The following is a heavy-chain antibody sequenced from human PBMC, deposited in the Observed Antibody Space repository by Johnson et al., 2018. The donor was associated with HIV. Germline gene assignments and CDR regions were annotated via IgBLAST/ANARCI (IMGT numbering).Heavy chain of an antibody. CDR1: GFTFSSYW. CDR2: IYSGGST. Sequence: MLLVESGGALVQPGGSLRLSCAASGFTFSSYWMSWVRQAPGKGLEWVSVIYSGGSTHFADSVKGRFTISRDNSKNTVYLQMNSLRAEDTAVYYCARVEPIRRAIDAFDIWGQGTMVTVSS. V-gene: IGHV3-66*01. CDR3: ARVEPIRRAIDAFDI. J-gene: IGHJ3*02.